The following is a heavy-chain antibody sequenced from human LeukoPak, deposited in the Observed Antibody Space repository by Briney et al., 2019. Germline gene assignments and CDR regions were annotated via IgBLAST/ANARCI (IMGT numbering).Heavy chain of an antibody. CDR3: ARAYYDSSGYLFDY. CDR2: IDWDDDK. Sequence: SGPTLVNPTQTLTLTCTFFGFSPSTSGMCVSWIRQPPGRALEWLARIDWDDDKYYSTSLKTRLTISKDTSKNQVVLTMTNMDPVDTATYYCARAYYDSSGYLFDYWGQGTLVTVSS. J-gene: IGHJ4*02. V-gene: IGHV2-70*11. D-gene: IGHD3-22*01. CDR1: GFSPSTSGMC.